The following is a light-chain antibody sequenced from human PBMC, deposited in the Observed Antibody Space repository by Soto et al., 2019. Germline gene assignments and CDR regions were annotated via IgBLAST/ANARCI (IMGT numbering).Light chain of an antibody. V-gene: IGKV1-39*01. CDR3: QKDYSAPRT. CDR2: AAS. CDR1: QVIGNF. Sequence: DIQMTQSPSSLSASVGDRVTITCRASQVIGNFMNWYQLKRGKTPNLLIYAASILQCGVASRFIVSGSWTDFTLTSSSLQPEDFRTYSCQKDYSAPRTFGQGTRVEFK. J-gene: IGKJ1*01.